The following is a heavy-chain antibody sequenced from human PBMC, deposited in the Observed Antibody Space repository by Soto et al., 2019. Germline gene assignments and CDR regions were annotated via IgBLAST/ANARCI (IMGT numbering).Heavy chain of an antibody. Sequence: ASVKVSCKASGYTFTDYGISWVRQAPGQGLEWMGWISTYNSKTNSAPRFQGRVTMTTDTYTSTAYMELSRLRSDDTAVYYCARGRDYCSSTSCYISYYYYYGMDVWGQGTTVTVSS. D-gene: IGHD2-2*02. V-gene: IGHV1-18*04. CDR3: ARGRDYCSSTSCYISYYYYYGMDV. CDR2: ISTYNSKT. CDR1: GYTFTDYG. J-gene: IGHJ6*02.